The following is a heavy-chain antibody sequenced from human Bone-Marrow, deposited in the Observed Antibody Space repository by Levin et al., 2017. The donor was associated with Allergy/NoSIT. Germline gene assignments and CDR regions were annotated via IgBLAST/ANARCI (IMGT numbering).Heavy chain of an antibody. CDR3: VNLWGIAVAGTGPVDY. J-gene: IGHJ4*02. CDR1: GFTFSSYA. Sequence: PGGSLRLSCSASGFTFSSYAMHWVRQAPGKGLEYVSAISSNGGSTYYADSVKGRFTISRDNSKNTLYLQMSSLRAEDTAVYYCVNLWGIAVAGTGPVDYWGQGTLVTVSS. CDR2: ISSNGGST. D-gene: IGHD6-19*01. V-gene: IGHV3-64D*06.